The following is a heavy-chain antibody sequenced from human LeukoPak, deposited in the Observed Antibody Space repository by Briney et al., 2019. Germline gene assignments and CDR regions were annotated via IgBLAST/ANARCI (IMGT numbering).Heavy chain of an antibody. CDR3: ASWWELKY. Sequence: GGSLRLSCAASGFTFSDYWMHWVRQAPGKGLVWVSRINTDGSFTRYADSVQGRFTISRDNAKNSLYLQMNSLRAEDTAVYYCASWWELKYWGQGTLVTVSS. CDR2: INTDGSFT. CDR1: GFTFSDYW. V-gene: IGHV3-74*01. J-gene: IGHJ4*02. D-gene: IGHD1-26*01.